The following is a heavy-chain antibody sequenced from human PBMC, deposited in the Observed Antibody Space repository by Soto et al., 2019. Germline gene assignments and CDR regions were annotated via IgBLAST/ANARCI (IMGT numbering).Heavy chain of an antibody. D-gene: IGHD3-22*01. J-gene: IGHJ5*02. CDR2: IYYSGGT. CDR3: ARQASGYYYGWFDP. CDR1: GGPISSSSYY. Sequence: SETLSLTCTVSGGPISSSSYYWGWIRQPPGKGLEWIGSIYYSGGTFYTPSLKSRVTMSVDTSNNQFSLKLSSVTAADTAVYYCARQASGYYYGWFDPWGQGTLVTVSS. V-gene: IGHV4-39*01.